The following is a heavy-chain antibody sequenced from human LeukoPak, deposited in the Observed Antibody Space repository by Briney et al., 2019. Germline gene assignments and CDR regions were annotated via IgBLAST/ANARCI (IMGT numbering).Heavy chain of an antibody. CDR3: ARDSGFGGGGFDY. J-gene: IGHJ4*02. Sequence: SETLSLTCTVSGYSISSGYYWGWIRQPPGKGLEWIGSIYHSGSTYYNPSLKSRVTISVDTSKNQFSLKLSSVTAADTAVYYCARDSGFGGGGFDYWGQGTLVTVSS. CDR2: IYHSGST. D-gene: IGHD3-10*01. V-gene: IGHV4-38-2*02. CDR1: GYSISSGYY.